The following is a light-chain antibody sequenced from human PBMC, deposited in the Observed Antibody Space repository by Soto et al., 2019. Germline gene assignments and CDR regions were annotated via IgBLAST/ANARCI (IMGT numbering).Light chain of an antibody. CDR3: QQYQNLWT. CDR1: QTIYSN. V-gene: IGKV3-15*01. CDR2: RAS. J-gene: IGKJ1*01. Sequence: IQMTQSPATLSVSPGERATLSCRASQTIYSNVAWYQQRPGQAPRLLIYRASARATGIQARFSGSGSGTEINLTIGSLQSEVSAVYYCQQYQNLWTFGQGTKVEIK.